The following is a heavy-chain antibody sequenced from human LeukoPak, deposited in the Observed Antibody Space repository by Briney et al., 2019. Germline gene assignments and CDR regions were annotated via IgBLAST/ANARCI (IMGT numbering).Heavy chain of an antibody. CDR3: ARALSNWNDFDY. CDR2: IYHSGST. J-gene: IGHJ4*02. V-gene: IGHV4-38-2*02. D-gene: IGHD1-20*01. CDR1: GYSISSGYY. Sequence: SETLSLTCTVSGYSISSGYYWGWIRQPPGKGLEWIGSIYHSGSTYYNPSLKSRVTISVDTSKNQFSLKLSSVTAADTAVYYCARALSNWNDFDYWGQGTLVTVSS.